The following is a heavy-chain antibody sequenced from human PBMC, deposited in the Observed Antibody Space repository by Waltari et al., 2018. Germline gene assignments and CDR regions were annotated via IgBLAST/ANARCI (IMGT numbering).Heavy chain of an antibody. Sequence: QVQLVQSGAEVKKPGASVKVSCKASGYTFTGYYMHWVRQAPGQGLEWMGRINPNSGGTNYAQKFQGRVTMTRDTSISTAYMELSRLRSDDTAVYYCARGYIIKIAVAGTRRGNWFDPWGQGTLVTVSS. CDR2: INPNSGGT. D-gene: IGHD6-19*01. CDR1: GYTFTGYY. J-gene: IGHJ5*02. V-gene: IGHV1-2*06. CDR3: ARGYIIKIAVAGTRRGNWFDP.